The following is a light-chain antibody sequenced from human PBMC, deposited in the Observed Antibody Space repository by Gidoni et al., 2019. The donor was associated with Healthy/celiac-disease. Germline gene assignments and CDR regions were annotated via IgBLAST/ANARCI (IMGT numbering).Light chain of an antibody. CDR2: DVS. Sequence: QSALTQPATVAESPGQSITISCTGTSSDVGGYNYVSGYQQHPGKAPKLMIYDVSKRPSGVSNLFSGSTSGNTASLTISGLQAEDEADYYCSSYTSSSTLVFGGGTKLTVL. J-gene: IGLJ3*02. V-gene: IGLV2-14*03. CDR3: SSYTSSSTLV. CDR1: SSDVGGYNY.